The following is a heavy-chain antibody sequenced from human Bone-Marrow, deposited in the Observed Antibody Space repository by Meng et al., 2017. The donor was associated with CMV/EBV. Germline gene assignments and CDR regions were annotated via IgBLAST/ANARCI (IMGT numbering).Heavy chain of an antibody. Sequence: GGSLRLSCAASGFTFSDYYMGWIRQAPGKGLEWVSYISSSGSAISYADSVKGRFTISRDNAKNSLYLQMNSLRAEDTAVYYCARETGGPEDWYFDLWGRGTLVTVSS. CDR2: ISSSGSAI. V-gene: IGHV3-11*04. J-gene: IGHJ2*01. CDR3: ARETGGPEDWYFDL. D-gene: IGHD2-15*01. CDR1: GFTFSDYY.